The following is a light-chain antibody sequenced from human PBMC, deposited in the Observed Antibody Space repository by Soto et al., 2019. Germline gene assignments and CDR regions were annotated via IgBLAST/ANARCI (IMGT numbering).Light chain of an antibody. CDR1: QDISNF. V-gene: IGKV1-33*01. CDR2: DSS. Sequence: DIQMTQSPSSLSASVGDRVTIICQASQDISNFLNWYQQKPGKAPKLLIYDSSNLETGVPSRFSGSGSGTHFSFTISSLQPEDIATYYCQQFDNLPITFGQGTLLEIK. CDR3: QQFDNLPIT. J-gene: IGKJ5*01.